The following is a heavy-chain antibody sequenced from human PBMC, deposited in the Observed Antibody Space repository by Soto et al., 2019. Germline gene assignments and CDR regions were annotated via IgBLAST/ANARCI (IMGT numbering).Heavy chain of an antibody. CDR1: GDPSWSTNW. V-gene: IGHV4-4*02. J-gene: IGHJ4*02. CDR3: ARLGGYYQAFDN. CDR2: IYHSGST. Sequence: SETLSLTCAVSGDPSWSTNWWSWVRQPPGKGLEWIGEIYHSGSTDYNPSLKSRVTISVDSSKNQFSLKLDSVTAADTAVYYCARLGGYYQAFDNWGQGTLVTVSS. D-gene: IGHD3-3*01.